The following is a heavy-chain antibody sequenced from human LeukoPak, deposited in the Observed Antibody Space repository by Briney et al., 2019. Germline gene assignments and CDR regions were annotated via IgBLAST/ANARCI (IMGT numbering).Heavy chain of an antibody. Sequence: SETLSLTCTVSGGSISSYYWSWIRQPAGKGLEWIGRIYTSGSTNYNPSLKSRVTMSVDTPKNQFSLKLSSVTAADTAVYYCARDIYSGYDPRGMDVWGQGTTVTVSS. CDR2: IYTSGST. D-gene: IGHD5-12*01. CDR3: ARDIYSGYDPRGMDV. J-gene: IGHJ6*02. V-gene: IGHV4-4*07. CDR1: GGSISSYY.